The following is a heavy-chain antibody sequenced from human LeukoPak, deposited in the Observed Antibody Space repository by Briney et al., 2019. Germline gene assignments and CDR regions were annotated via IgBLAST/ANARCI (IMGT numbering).Heavy chain of an antibody. CDR1: GYTFTSYD. Sequence: ASVKVSCKASGYTFTSYDINWVRQATGQGLEWMGGIIPIFGTANYAQKFQGRVTITTDESTSTAYMELSSLRSEDTAVYYCASRRGYDAFDIWGQGTMVTVSS. D-gene: IGHD3-16*01. CDR3: ASRRGYDAFDI. J-gene: IGHJ3*02. CDR2: IIPIFGTA. V-gene: IGHV1-69*05.